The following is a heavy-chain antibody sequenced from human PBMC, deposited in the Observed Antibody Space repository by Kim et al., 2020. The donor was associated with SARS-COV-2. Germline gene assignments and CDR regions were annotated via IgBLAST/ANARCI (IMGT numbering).Heavy chain of an antibody. V-gene: IGHV3-23*01. CDR3: AKDTVWFGELLYFDY. Sequence: DSVKGRFTISRDNSKNTLYLQMNSLRAEDTAVYYCAKDTVWFGELLYFDYWGQGTLVTVSS. D-gene: IGHD3-10*01. J-gene: IGHJ4*02.